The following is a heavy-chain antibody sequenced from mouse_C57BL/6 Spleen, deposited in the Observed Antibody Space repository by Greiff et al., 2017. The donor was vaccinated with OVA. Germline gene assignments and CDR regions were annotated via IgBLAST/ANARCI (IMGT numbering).Heavy chain of an antibody. CDR3: ARGVRDYTEGDY. CDR1: GYTFTSYW. D-gene: IGHD2-4*01. Sequence: VQRLQSGAELAKPGASVKLSCKASGYTFTSYWMHWVKQRPGQGLEWIGYINPSSGYTKYNQKFKGKATLTADKSSSTAYMQLSSLTYEDSAVYYCARGVRDYTEGDYWGQGTTLTVSS. V-gene: IGHV1-7*01. CDR2: INPSSGYT. J-gene: IGHJ2*01.